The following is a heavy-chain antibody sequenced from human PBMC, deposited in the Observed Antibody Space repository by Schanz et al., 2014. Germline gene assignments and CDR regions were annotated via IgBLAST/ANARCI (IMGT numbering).Heavy chain of an antibody. CDR3: ARGGPAYYFDD. CDR1: GFTFSSHC. J-gene: IGHJ4*02. V-gene: IGHV3-74*01. CDR2: INSVGSNT. Sequence: EVQLVQSGGGLVQPGGSLRLSCAASGFTFSSHCMHWVRQDPGKGLVWVARINSVGSNTDYADSVTGRFTISRDNSKNTVYIQMNSLRAEDTAVYYCARGGPAYYFDDWGQGTLVTVSS.